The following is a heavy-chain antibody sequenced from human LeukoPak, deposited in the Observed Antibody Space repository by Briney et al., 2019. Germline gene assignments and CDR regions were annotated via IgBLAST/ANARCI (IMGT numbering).Heavy chain of an antibody. Sequence: PGRSLRLSCAASGFTFDDYAMHWVRQAPGKGLEWVSSISTMSNYIFYGDSVKGRFTISRDNAKNSVYLQMNSLRPEDTAVYYCSRDRLGGLDLWGQGTLVTVSS. CDR1: GFTFDDYA. CDR3: SRDRLGGLDL. J-gene: IGHJ5*02. V-gene: IGHV3-21*01. CDR2: ISTMSNYI. D-gene: IGHD5-12*01.